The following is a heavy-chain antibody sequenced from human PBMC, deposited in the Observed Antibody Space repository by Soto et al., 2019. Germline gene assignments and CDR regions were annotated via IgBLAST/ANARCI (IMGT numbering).Heavy chain of an antibody. Sequence: ASVKVSCKASGGTFSSYAISWVRQAPGQGLEWMGGIIPIFGTANYAQKFQGRVTITADESTSTAYMELSSLRSEDTAVYYCARDRYCIGVSCYSGSDAFDIWGQGTMVTVSS. CDR1: GGTFSSYA. CDR3: ARDRYCIGVSCYSGSDAFDI. CDR2: IIPIFGTA. J-gene: IGHJ3*02. D-gene: IGHD2-15*01. V-gene: IGHV1-69*13.